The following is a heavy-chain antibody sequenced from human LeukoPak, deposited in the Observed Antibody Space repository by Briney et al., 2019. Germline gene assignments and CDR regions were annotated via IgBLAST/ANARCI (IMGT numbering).Heavy chain of an antibody. D-gene: IGHD1-26*01. Sequence: SETLSPTCTVSGYSISSGYYWGWIRQPPGKGLEWIGSIYHSGSTYYNPSLKSRVTISVDTSKNQFSLKLSSVTAADTAVYYCARGATTLYYYYYMDVWGKGTTVTVSS. V-gene: IGHV4-38-2*02. CDR2: IYHSGST. CDR1: GYSISSGYY. CDR3: ARGATTLYYYYYMDV. J-gene: IGHJ6*03.